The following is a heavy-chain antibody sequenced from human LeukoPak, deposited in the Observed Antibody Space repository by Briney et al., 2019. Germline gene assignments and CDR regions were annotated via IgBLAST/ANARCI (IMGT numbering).Heavy chain of an antibody. CDR1: GYTFTSYD. V-gene: IGHV1-2*02. Sequence: GASVKVSCKASGYTFTSYDINWVRQAPGQGLEWMGWVNPNSGGTMYEEKFQGRVNMTRDTSISTAYMELTGLRSDDTAVYYCARRLQIVWYGLDVWGQGTSVTVSS. CDR3: ARRLQIVWYGLDV. J-gene: IGHJ6*02. CDR2: VNPNSGGT. D-gene: IGHD2-21*01.